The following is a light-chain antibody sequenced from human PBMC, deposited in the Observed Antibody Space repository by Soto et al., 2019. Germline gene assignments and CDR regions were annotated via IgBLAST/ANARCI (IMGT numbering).Light chain of an antibody. CDR1: QTISSW. J-gene: IGKJ1*01. CDR2: KAS. CDR3: QHYNSYSEA. V-gene: IGKV1-5*03. Sequence: DIQMTQSPSTLSGSVGDRVTITCRASQTISSWLAWYQQKPGKAPKLLIYKASTLKSGVPSRFSGSGPGTEFALTISRLQPDDFATYYCQHYNSYSEAFGQGTKLELK.